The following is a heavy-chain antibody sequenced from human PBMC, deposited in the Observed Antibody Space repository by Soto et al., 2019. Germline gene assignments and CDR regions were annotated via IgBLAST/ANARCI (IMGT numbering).Heavy chain of an antibody. CDR1: GFTFSGYA. V-gene: IGHV3-23*01. CDR2: ISGSGGST. Sequence: GGSLRLSCAASGFTFSGYAMSWGRRAPGKGLEWVSAISGSGGSTYYADSVKGRVTISRENSKNTLYLQMNSLRAEDTAVDYCPKLLSDSYAYFDPWGQGTLVTVS. CDR3: PKLLSDSYAYFDP. J-gene: IGHJ4*02. D-gene: IGHD5-18*01.